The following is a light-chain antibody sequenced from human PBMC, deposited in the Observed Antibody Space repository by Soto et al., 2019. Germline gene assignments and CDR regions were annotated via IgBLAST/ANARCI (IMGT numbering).Light chain of an antibody. CDR1: QSVSSN. CDR3: QQFYNWPRT. J-gene: IGKJ1*01. Sequence: EIVMTQCPGTLSVSPGERGTLSCRASQSVSSNLAWYQQKPGQAPRLLIYGASTRATGTPARFSGSGSETEFTLTISSLQSEDFAVYYCQQFYNWPRTFGQGTKVEIK. CDR2: GAS. V-gene: IGKV3-15*01.